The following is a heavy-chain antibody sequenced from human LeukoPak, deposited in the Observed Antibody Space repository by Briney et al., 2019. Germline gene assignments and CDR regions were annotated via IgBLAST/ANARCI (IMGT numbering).Heavy chain of an antibody. V-gene: IGHV4-61*02. CDR1: GGSISRGSYY. D-gene: IGHD1-26*01. Sequence: SQTLSLTCVVSGGSISRGSYYWNWIRQPAGKGLEWMGRIYNSGSTNYNPSLKSRVTMSVDTSKNQFFLKLSSVTAADTAVYYCARVVGATTDYYYYMDVWGKGTTVTVSS. J-gene: IGHJ6*03. CDR3: ARVVGATTDYYYYMDV. CDR2: IYNSGST.